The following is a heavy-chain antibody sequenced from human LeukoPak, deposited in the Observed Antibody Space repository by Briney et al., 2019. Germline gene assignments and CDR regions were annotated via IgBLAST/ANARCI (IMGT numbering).Heavy chain of an antibody. D-gene: IGHD6-6*01. CDR3: ARRPPTGAALDH. Sequence: GGSLRLSCEASGFSFSYYNMNWVRQAPGKGLEWISYISSSTSTINYADSVKGRFTISRDNANNSLFLQMHSLGVEDTAVYYCARRPPTGAALDHWGQGTLVTVSS. V-gene: IGHV3-48*01. J-gene: IGHJ5*02. CDR2: ISSSTSTI. CDR1: GFSFSYYN.